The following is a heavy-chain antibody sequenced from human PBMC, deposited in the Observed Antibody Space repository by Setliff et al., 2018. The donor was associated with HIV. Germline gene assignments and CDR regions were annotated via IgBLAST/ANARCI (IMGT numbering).Heavy chain of an antibody. D-gene: IGHD3-3*01. CDR2: INPNSSDT. CDR3: ARDGEIGPDF. J-gene: IGHJ4*02. Sequence: ASVKVSCKASGYTFTDYYIHWVRQAPGQGLEWMGWINPNSSDTNYAQNLQGRFTMASDTSTTTAYMELRNLRSDDTAVYYCARDGEIGPDFWGQGTLVTVSS. CDR1: GYTFTDYY. V-gene: IGHV1-2*02.